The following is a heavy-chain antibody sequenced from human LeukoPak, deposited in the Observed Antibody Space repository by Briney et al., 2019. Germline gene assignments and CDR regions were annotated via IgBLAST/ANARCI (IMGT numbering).Heavy chain of an antibody. Sequence: ASVKVSCKASGYTFTSYGISWVRQAHGQGLEWMGWISAYDGNTNYAQKLQGRVTMTTDTSTSTAYMELRSLRSDDTAVYYCASVSDYGDYGDYWGQGTLVTVSS. CDR3: ASVSDYGDYGDY. D-gene: IGHD4-17*01. J-gene: IGHJ4*02. CDR1: GYTFTSYG. V-gene: IGHV1-18*04. CDR2: ISAYDGNT.